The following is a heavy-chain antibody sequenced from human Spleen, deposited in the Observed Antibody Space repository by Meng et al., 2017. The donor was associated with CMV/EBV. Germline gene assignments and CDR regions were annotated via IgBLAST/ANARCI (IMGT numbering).Heavy chain of an antibody. Sequence: SGGSIYSGGYYWSWIRQHPGKGLEWIGYIYYSGSTYYNPSLKSRITISIDTSKNQFSLKVRSVTAADTAVYYCASAQGAWSGYYVDYWGQGTLVTVSS. J-gene: IGHJ4*02. CDR1: GGSIYSGGYY. V-gene: IGHV4-31*02. CDR2: IYYSGST. D-gene: IGHD3-3*01. CDR3: ASAQGAWSGYYVDY.